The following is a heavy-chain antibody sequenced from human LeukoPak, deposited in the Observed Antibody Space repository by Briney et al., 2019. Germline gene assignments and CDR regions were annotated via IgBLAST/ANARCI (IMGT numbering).Heavy chain of an antibody. V-gene: IGHV4-59*01. CDR2: IYYSGST. J-gene: IGHJ4*02. CDR1: GGSISSYY. CDR3: ARGGHGYSYGYHTPYYFDY. D-gene: IGHD5-18*01. Sequence: SETLSLTCTVSGGSISSYYWSWIRQPPGKGLEWIGYIYYSGSTNYNPSLKSRVTISVDTSKNQFSLKLSSVTAADTAVYYCARGGHGYSYGYHTPYYFDYWGQGTLVTVSS.